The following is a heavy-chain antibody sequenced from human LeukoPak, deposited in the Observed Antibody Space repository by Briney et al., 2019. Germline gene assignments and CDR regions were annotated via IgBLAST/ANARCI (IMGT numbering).Heavy chain of an antibody. D-gene: IGHD3-22*01. CDR1: GGSFSVYY. Sequence: SETLSLTCAVYGGSFSVYYWSWIRQPPGKGLEWIGEINHSGSTNYNPSLKSRVTISVDTSKNQFSLKLSSVTAADTAVYYCARVNHYDSSGYYSQGNNWFDPWGQGTLVTVSS. J-gene: IGHJ5*02. V-gene: IGHV4-34*01. CDR2: INHSGST. CDR3: ARVNHYDSSGYYSQGNNWFDP.